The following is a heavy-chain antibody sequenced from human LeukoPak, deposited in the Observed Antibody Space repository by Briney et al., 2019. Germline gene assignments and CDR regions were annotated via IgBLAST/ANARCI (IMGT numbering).Heavy chain of an antibody. D-gene: IGHD3-9*01. V-gene: IGHV4-34*01. Sequence: PSETLSLTCAVYGGSFSGYYWSWIRQPPGKGLEWIGEINHSGSTNYNPSLKSRVTISVDTSKNQFSLKLSSVTAADTAVYYCARGPRYFDRTRQFDYWGQGTLVTVSS. CDR1: GGSFSGYY. J-gene: IGHJ4*02. CDR2: INHSGST. CDR3: ARGPRYFDRTRQFDY.